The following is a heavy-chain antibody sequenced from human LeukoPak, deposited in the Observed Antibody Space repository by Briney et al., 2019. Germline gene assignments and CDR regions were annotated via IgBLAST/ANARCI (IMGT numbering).Heavy chain of an antibody. CDR2: ISGSGNGGSI. J-gene: IGHJ4*02. V-gene: IGHV3-64D*06. CDR3: VKDFGRVRGTPDS. D-gene: IGHD2/OR15-2a*01. CDR1: GFVFSIYT. Sequence: GGALRLSCSASGFVFSIYTMYWVRQAPGKGPEYVSTISGSGNGGSIYYADSVKGRFTISRDDSKSIVYLQMNGLRSEDTAVYYCVKDFGRVRGTPDSWGQGTLVTVSS.